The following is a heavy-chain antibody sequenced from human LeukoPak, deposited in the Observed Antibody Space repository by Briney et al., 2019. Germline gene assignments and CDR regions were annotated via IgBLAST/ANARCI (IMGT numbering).Heavy chain of an antibody. J-gene: IGHJ3*02. Sequence: PGGSLRLSCAASGFTFSDYYMSWLRQAPGKGLEWVSYISSSGSTIYYADSVKGRFTISRDNAKNSLYLQMNSLRAEDTAVYYCARSYDSSGRAFDIWGQGTMVTVSS. CDR3: ARSYDSSGRAFDI. CDR1: GFTFSDYY. D-gene: IGHD3-22*01. V-gene: IGHV3-11*01. CDR2: ISSSGSTI.